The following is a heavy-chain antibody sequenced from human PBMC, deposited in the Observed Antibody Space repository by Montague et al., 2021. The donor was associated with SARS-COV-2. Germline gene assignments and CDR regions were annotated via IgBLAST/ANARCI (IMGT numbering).Heavy chain of an antibody. CDR1: GFSLRNRGVG. CDR3: ARSNDVYDHFDY. CDR2: IYWNDDK. D-gene: IGHD5/OR15-5a*01. Sequence: PALVKPTHTLTLTCSLSGFSLRNRGVGVDWIRQPSGKALEWLAFIYWNDDKRYNRSLENRLTITKDSSENQVVLTATNVDPVDSATYYCARSNDVYDHFDYWGQGTLVTVSS. V-gene: IGHV2-5*01. J-gene: IGHJ4*02.